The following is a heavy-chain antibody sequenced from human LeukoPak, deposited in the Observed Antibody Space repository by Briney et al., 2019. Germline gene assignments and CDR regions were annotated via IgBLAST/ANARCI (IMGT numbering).Heavy chain of an antibody. CDR2: IYPGDSDT. CDR1: GYSFTSYW. Sequence: GESLKISCKGSGYSFTSYWIGWVRQMPGKGLEWMGIIYPGDSDTRYSPSFQGQVTISADKSISTAYLQWSSLKASDTAMYYCARRAYAGGSGSSNYFDYWGQGTLVTVSS. D-gene: IGHD3-10*01. CDR3: ARRAYAGGSGSSNYFDY. J-gene: IGHJ4*02. V-gene: IGHV5-51*01.